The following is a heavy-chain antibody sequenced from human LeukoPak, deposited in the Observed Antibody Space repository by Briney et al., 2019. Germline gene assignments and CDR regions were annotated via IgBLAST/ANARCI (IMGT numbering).Heavy chain of an antibody. D-gene: IGHD1-1*01. CDR2: MDSSSGYI. V-gene: IGHV3-21*01. Sequence: GGSLRLSCAASGFTFSTHSRNWVRQAPGKGLEWVSSMDSSSGYIYYADSVKGRFTMSRDNAKNSLYLQMNSLTLEDTAVYYCARDPNWFDYWGQGTLVTVSS. CDR1: GFTFSTHS. CDR3: ARDPNWFDY. J-gene: IGHJ4*02.